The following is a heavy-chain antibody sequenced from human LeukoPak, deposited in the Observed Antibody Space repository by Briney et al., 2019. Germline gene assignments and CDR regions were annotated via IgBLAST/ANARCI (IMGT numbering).Heavy chain of an antibody. V-gene: IGHV3-53*01. CDR3: AKDQSGYDS. J-gene: IGHJ4*02. Sequence: GGSLRLSCAASVFTVRSNYMSWVRQAPGKGLEWVSVIYSGGSTYYADSVKGRFTISRDKNTLYLQMNSLRAEDTAVYYCAKDQSGYDSWGQGTLVTVSS. CDR1: VFTVRSNY. CDR2: IYSGGST. D-gene: IGHD5-12*01.